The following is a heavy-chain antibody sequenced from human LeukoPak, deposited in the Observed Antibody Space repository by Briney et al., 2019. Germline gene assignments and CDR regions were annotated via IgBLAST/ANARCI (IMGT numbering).Heavy chain of an antibody. J-gene: IGHJ4*02. Sequence: KPSETLSLTCAVYGGSFSGYYWSWIRQPPGKGLEWLGEINHSGSTNYNPSLKSRVTISVDTSKNQFSLKLSSVTAADTAVYYCARGRRSWGPYYFDYWGQGTLVTVSS. D-gene: IGHD3-16*01. CDR3: ARGRRSWGPYYFDY. V-gene: IGHV4-34*01. CDR2: INHSGST. CDR1: GGSFSGYY.